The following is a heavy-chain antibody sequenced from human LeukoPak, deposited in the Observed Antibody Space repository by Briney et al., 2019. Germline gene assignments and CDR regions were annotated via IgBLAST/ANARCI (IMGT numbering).Heavy chain of an antibody. Sequence: PGGSLTLSCAASAFTFSAYCMHWLRQLPGKVPVWVSFIKSDERTTNYADSVEGRFNISRDNARNTVDLQMNNLRVDDTAVYYCATGAKSGYEYWGQGTLVTVSS. D-gene: IGHD5-12*01. CDR2: IKSDERTT. CDR3: ATGAKSGYEY. CDR1: AFTFSAYC. V-gene: IGHV3-74*01. J-gene: IGHJ4*02.